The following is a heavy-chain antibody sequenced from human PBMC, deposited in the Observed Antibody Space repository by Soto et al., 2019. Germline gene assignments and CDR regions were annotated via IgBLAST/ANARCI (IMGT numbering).Heavy chain of an antibody. Sequence: GGSLRISCAASGFTFSSYGMHWVRQAPGKGLEWVAVISYDGSNKYYADSVKGRFTISRDNSKNTLYLQMNSLRAEDTAVYCCAKALVPNCSGGSCYSEPTYYYYGMDVWGQGTTVTVSS. CDR1: GFTFSSYG. V-gene: IGHV3-30*18. CDR3: AKALVPNCSGGSCYSEPTYYYYGMDV. J-gene: IGHJ6*02. CDR2: ISYDGSNK. D-gene: IGHD2-15*01.